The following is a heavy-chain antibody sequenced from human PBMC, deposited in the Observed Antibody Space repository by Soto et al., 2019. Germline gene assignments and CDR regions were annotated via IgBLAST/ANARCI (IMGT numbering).Heavy chain of an antibody. V-gene: IGHV3-15*07. Sequence: GGSLRLSCAASGFTFSNAWMNWVRQAPGKGLEWVGRIKSKTDGGTTDYAAPVKGRFTISRDDSKNTLYLQMNSLKTEDTAVYYCTTASIVVVVAATATGYYYGMDVWGQGTTVTVSS. D-gene: IGHD2-15*01. CDR2: IKSKTDGGTT. CDR1: GFTFSNAW. CDR3: TTASIVVVVAATATGYYYGMDV. J-gene: IGHJ6*02.